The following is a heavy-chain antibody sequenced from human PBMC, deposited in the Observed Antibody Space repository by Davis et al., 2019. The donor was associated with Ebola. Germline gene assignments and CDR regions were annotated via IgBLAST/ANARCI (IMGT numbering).Heavy chain of an antibody. D-gene: IGHD6-13*01. CDR3: ARDLIAAAGTGDY. CDR2: ISSSSSTI. CDR1: GFTFSSYS. J-gene: IGHJ4*02. Sequence: GESLKISCAASGFTFSSYSMNWVRQAPGKGLEWVSYISSSSSTIYYADSVKGRFTISRDNAKNSLYLQMNSLRDEDTAVYYCARDLIAAAGTGDYWDQGTLVTVSS. V-gene: IGHV3-48*02.